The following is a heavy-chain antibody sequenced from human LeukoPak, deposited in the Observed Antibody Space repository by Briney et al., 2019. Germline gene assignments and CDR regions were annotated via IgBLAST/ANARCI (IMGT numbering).Heavy chain of an antibody. Sequence: PGGSLRLSCAASGFTFSSYWMSWVRQAPGKGLEWVANIKLDGSEKFYVDSVKGRFTISRDNAKNSLYLQMNSLRAEDTAVYYCARDREWELAFLDAFDIWGQGTMVTVSS. CDR1: GFTFSSYW. V-gene: IGHV3-7*01. CDR2: IKLDGSEK. D-gene: IGHD1-26*01. J-gene: IGHJ3*02. CDR3: ARDREWELAFLDAFDI.